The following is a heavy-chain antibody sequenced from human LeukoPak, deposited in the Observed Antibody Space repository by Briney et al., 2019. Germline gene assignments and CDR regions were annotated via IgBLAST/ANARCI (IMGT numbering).Heavy chain of an antibody. Sequence: SSETLSLTCTVSGGSISTYYWSWIRQPAGRGLEWIGRIYTSGSTNYNPSLKSRVSMSLDTSKNQFSLKLSSVTAADTAVYYCARGPYGRFDYWGQGMLVTVSS. CDR1: GGSISTYY. D-gene: IGHD2-21*01. V-gene: IGHV4-4*07. CDR2: IYTSGST. J-gene: IGHJ4*02. CDR3: ARGPYGRFDY.